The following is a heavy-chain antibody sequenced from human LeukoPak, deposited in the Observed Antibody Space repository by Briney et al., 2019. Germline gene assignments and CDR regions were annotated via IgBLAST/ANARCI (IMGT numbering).Heavy chain of an antibody. CDR2: ISSSSSYI. D-gene: IGHD5-18*01. V-gene: IGHV3-21*01. CDR3: ARDRGYSYGHRWFDP. Sequence: SGGSLRLSCAASGFTFSSYEMNWVRQAPGKGLEWVSSISSSSSYIYYADSVKGRFTISRDNAKNSLYLQMNSLRAEDTAVYYCARDRGYSYGHRWFDPWGQGTLVTVSS. J-gene: IGHJ5*02. CDR1: GFTFSSYE.